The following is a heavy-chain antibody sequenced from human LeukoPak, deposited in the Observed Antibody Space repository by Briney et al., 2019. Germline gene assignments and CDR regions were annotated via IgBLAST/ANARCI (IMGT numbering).Heavy chain of an antibody. CDR1: GYTFTGYY. V-gene: IGHV1-2*02. Sequence: GASVKVSCKASGYTFTGYYMHWVRQAPGQGLEWMGWINPNSGGTNYAQKFQGGVTMTRDTSISTAYMELSRLRSDDTAVYYCARIAVAGTSHEDYWGQGTLVTVSS. CDR3: ARIAVAGTSHEDY. D-gene: IGHD6-19*01. CDR2: INPNSGGT. J-gene: IGHJ4*02.